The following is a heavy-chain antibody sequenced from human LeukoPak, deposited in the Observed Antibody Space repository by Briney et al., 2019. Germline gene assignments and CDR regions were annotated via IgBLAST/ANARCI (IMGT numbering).Heavy chain of an antibody. CDR2: IYYSGST. D-gene: IGHD5-12*01. J-gene: IGHJ6*02. Sequence: SETLSLTCTVPGGSISSYYWSWIRQPPGKGLEWIGYIYYSGSTNYNPSLKSRVTISVDTSKNQFSLKLSSVTAADTAVYYCARGWLHEDYYYYGMDVWGQGTTVTVSS. CDR3: ARGWLHEDYYYYGMDV. V-gene: IGHV4-59*01. CDR1: GGSISSYY.